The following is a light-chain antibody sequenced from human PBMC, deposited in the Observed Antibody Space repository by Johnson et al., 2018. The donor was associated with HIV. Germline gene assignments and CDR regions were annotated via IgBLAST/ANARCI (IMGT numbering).Light chain of an antibody. J-gene: IGLJ1*01. Sequence: QSVLTQPPSVSAAPGQKVTVSCSGSSSNIGTNYVSWYQHLPGTAPKLLIYENNKRPSGIPDRFSGSKSGTSATLGITGLQTGDEADYYCGTWDSSLSAGINYVFGTGTKVTVL. CDR1: SSNIGTNY. CDR3: GTWDSSLSAGINYV. CDR2: ENN. V-gene: IGLV1-51*02.